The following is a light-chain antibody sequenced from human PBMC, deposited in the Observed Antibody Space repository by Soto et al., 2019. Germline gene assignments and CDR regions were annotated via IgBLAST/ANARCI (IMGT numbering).Light chain of an antibody. V-gene: IGKV1-12*01. CDR1: QAIDDL. CDR2: GSS. J-gene: IGKJ4*01. CDR3: QQAKDFPLT. Sequence: DIEMTQFPSSVSASVGDTVTITCRANQAIDDLLAWYQQKPGKAPNLLMYGSSTLQSGVPSHFSGSRSGTDFILTITSLQPEDFATYCCQQAKDFPLTFGGGTKVEIK.